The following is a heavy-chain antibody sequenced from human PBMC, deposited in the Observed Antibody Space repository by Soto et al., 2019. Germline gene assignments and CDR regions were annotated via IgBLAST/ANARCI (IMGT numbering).Heavy chain of an antibody. V-gene: IGHV3-23*01. J-gene: IGHJ1*01. CDR1: GFTFSSYA. CDR2: ISGSGDST. D-gene: IGHD6-19*01. Sequence: GGSLRLSCAASGFTFSSYAMSWVRQAPGKGLEWVTGISGSGDSTYYADSVKGRFTISRDNSKNTLYLQMNSLRAEDTAVYYCAKGVPGIAVAGTGYFQHWGQGTLVTVS. CDR3: AKGVPGIAVAGTGYFQH.